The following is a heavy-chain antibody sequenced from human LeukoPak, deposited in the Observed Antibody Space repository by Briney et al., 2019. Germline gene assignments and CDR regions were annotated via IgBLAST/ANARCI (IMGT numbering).Heavy chain of an antibody. CDR3: ARTSGWHGGCFDY. V-gene: IGHV4-31*03. CDR1: DDSISSGSYY. J-gene: IGHJ4*02. Sequence: SETLSLTCTVSDDSISSGSYYWSWIRQHPGKGLEWIGYIYYSGSTYYNPSLKSRVTISVDTSKNQFSLKLSSVTAADTAVYYCARTSGWHGGCFDYWGQGTLVTVSS. CDR2: IYYSGST. D-gene: IGHD6-19*01.